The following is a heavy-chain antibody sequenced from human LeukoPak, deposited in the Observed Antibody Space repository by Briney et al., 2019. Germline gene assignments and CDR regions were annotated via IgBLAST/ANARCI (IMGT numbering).Heavy chain of an antibody. CDR2: ISGSGGST. CDR3: AKAQIAAAGNSGMDV. J-gene: IGHJ6*02. D-gene: IGHD6-13*01. Sequence: PGGSLRLSCAASGFTFSSYAMSWVRQAPGKGLEWVSAISGSGGSTYYADSAKGRFTISRDNSKNPLYMQMHSLRAEETAVNHCAKAQIAAAGNSGMDVWGQGTTVTVSS. V-gene: IGHV3-23*01. CDR1: GFTFSSYA.